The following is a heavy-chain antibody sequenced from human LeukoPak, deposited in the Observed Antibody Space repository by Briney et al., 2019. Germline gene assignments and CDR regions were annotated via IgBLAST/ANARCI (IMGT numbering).Heavy chain of an antibody. V-gene: IGHV3-21*04. Sequence: GGSLRLSCAASGFTFNSYSMNWVRQAPGKGLEWVSSISGSNSYIYYADSMKGRFTISRDNAKNSLYLQMNSLRADDTAVYYCAKEYSGSFSPFPSYFDYWGQGTLVTVSS. D-gene: IGHD1-26*01. CDR2: ISGSNSYI. J-gene: IGHJ4*02. CDR1: GFTFNSYS. CDR3: AKEYSGSFSPFPSYFDY.